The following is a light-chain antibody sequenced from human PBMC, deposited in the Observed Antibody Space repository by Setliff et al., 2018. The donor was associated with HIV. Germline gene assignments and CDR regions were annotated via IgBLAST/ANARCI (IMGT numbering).Light chain of an antibody. Sequence: QAVLTQPASVSGSPGQSITISCTGTSSAVGDYNYVSWYQQHPGKAPKLMISDVRNRPSGVSNSFSGSKSGNPASLTISGLQAEDEADYYCISYTSRTPLYVFGTGTKVTVL. CDR3: ISYTSRTPLYV. V-gene: IGLV2-14*03. CDR2: DVR. J-gene: IGLJ1*01. CDR1: SSAVGDYNY.